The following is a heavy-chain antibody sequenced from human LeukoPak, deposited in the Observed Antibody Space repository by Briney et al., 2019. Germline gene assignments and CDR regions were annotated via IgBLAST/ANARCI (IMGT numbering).Heavy chain of an antibody. CDR2: IYYSGGT. Sequence: RPSETLSLTCTVSGGSINYYYWMWIRQPPGKGLEWIGYIYYSGGTHYNPSLKSRVTMLVDTSKNQFSLKLTAVTAADTAVYYCARGYDSSAYYPFNYWGQGTLVTVSS. D-gene: IGHD3-22*01. CDR3: ARGYDSSAYYPFNY. CDR1: GGSINYYY. J-gene: IGHJ4*02. V-gene: IGHV4-59*01.